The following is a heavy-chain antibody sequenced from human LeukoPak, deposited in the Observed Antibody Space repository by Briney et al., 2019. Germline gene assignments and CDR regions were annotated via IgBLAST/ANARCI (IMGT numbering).Heavy chain of an antibody. J-gene: IGHJ6*03. CDR2: INHSGST. D-gene: IGHD3-22*01. CDR3: ARIRYYYDSSGYSSGFRYYYYYMDV. V-gene: IGHV4-34*01. CDR1: GGSFSGYY. Sequence: SETLSLTCAVYGGSFSGYYWSWIRQPPGKGLEWIGEINHSGSTNYNPSLKSRVTISVDTSKNQFSLKLSSVTAADTAVYYCARIRYYYDSSGYSSGFRYYYYYMDVWGKGTTVTVSS.